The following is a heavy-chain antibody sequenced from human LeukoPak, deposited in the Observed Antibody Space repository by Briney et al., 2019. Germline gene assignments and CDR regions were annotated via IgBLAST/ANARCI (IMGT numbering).Heavy chain of an antibody. CDR1: RFTFSNAW. J-gene: IGHJ4*02. V-gene: IGHV3-15*01. Sequence: GGSLRLSCAASRFTFSNAWMNWARQAPGKGLEWVGRIKSKADGETTDYAAPVKGRFTISRDDSNNMVYLQMNSLKIEDTAVYYCAIDEPNYAPYDFDYWGQGTLVTVSS. CDR2: IKSKADGETT. CDR3: AIDEPNYAPYDFDY. D-gene: IGHD4/OR15-4a*01.